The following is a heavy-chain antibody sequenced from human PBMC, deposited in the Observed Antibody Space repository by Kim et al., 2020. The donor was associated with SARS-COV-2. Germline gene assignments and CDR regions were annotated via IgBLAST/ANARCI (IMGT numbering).Heavy chain of an antibody. CDR2: IYYSGST. V-gene: IGHV4-31*03. CDR3: ARAPIFGVVITNFDY. D-gene: IGHD3-3*01. J-gene: IGHJ4*02. Sequence: SETLSLTCTVSGGSISSGGYYWSWIRQHPGKGLEWIDYIYYSGSTYYNSSLKSRVTISVDTSKNQFSLKLSSVTAADTAVYYCARAPIFGVVITNFDYWGQGTLVTVSS. CDR1: GGSISSGGYY.